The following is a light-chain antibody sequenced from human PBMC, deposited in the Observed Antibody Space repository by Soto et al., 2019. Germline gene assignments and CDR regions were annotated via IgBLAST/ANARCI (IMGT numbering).Light chain of an antibody. V-gene: IGKV3-20*01. CDR1: QSVTSNY. Sequence: EIVLTQSPGTLSWSPGERATISCRASQSVTSNYLAWYQQKPGQAPRLLVYGASSRATGISDRFSGSGSGTDFTLTISRLEPEDFAVYYGQHYVSPLITCGQGKRRAIK. CDR3: QHYVSPLIT. CDR2: GAS. J-gene: IGKJ5*01.